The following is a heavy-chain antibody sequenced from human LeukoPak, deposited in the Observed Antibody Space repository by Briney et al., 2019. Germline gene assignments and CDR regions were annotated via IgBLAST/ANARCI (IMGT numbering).Heavy chain of an antibody. CDR3: AREGIYCVNGVCYLDY. CDR2: ISWNGGDT. V-gene: IGHV3-20*04. CDR1: GFKFDDYG. J-gene: IGHJ4*02. D-gene: IGHD2-8*01. Sequence: GGSLRLSCAASGFKFDDYGMSWVRQAPGKGLEWVSGISWNGGDTGYADSVKGRFAISRDNAKNSLFLQVNSLRADDTAFYYCAREGIYCVNGVCYLDYWGQGTLVTVSS.